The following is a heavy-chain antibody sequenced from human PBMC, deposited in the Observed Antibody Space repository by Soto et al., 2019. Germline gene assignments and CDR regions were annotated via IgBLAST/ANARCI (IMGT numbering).Heavy chain of an antibody. CDR1: GFTFSSYG. J-gene: IGHJ4*02. Sequence: PGGSLRLSCAASGFTFSSYGMHWVRQAPGKGLEWLAIISYDEINKYYADSVKGRFTISRDNSKNTLYLQMTSLRAEDPAVYSCARDQCSGGSCYWTYWGQGTLVTVSS. CDR2: ISYDEINK. D-gene: IGHD2-15*01. CDR3: ARDQCSGGSCYWTY. V-gene: IGHV3-30*03.